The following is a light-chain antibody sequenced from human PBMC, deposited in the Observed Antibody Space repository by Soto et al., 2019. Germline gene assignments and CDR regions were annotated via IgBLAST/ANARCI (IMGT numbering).Light chain of an antibody. J-gene: IGKJ1*01. CDR3: QQYSSSPWT. V-gene: IGKV3-20*01. CDR2: GAS. CDR1: QSIRSSF. Sequence: EIVLTQSPGTLSLSPGERATLSCRASQSIRSSFLAWYQQKPGQAPSLLIYGASSRATGIPDRFSGSGSGTDFTLTISSLEAEDYAVYYCQQYSSSPWTFGQGTKVDIK.